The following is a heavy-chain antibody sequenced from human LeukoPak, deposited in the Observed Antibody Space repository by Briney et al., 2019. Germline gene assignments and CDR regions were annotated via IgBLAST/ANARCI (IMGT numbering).Heavy chain of an antibody. J-gene: IGHJ5*02. CDR3: ARDGDSSGPPLQNWFDP. CDR1: GGSISSSNW. Sequence: SETLSLTCAVSGGSISSSNWWSWVRQPPGKGLEWIGEIYHSGSTNYNPSLKSRVTISVDKSKNQFSLKLSSVTAADTAVYYCARDGDSSGPPLQNWFDPWGQGTLVTVSS. V-gene: IGHV4-4*02. D-gene: IGHD6-19*01. CDR2: IYHSGST.